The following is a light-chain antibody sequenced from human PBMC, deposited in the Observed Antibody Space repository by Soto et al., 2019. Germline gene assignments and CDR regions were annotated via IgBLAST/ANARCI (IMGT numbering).Light chain of an antibody. CDR1: QSVLYSSNNKNY. J-gene: IGKJ5*01. Sequence: DIVMTQSPDSLAVSLGERATINCKSSQSVLYSSNNKNYLAWYKQKPGQLPNLLIYWASTRESGVPDRFSGSGSGTDFTLTISSLQAEDVAVYYCQQYYSIPITFGQGTRLEIK. CDR3: QQYYSIPIT. CDR2: WAS. V-gene: IGKV4-1*01.